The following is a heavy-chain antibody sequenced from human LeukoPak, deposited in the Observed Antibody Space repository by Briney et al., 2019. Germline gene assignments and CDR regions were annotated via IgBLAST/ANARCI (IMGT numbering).Heavy chain of an antibody. CDR2: IYPDGKA. Sequence: IYPDGKAYNADAVKGRFTISSDSYENTLSLQVHSLRPEDKAAYYCATLKGRSGESCFDYWGQGTLVTVSS. D-gene: IGHD3-10*01. V-gene: IGHV3-53*01. J-gene: IGHJ4*02. CDR3: ATLKGRSGESCFDY.